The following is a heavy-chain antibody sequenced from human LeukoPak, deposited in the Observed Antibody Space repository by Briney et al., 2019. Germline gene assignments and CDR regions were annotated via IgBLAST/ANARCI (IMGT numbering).Heavy chain of an antibody. CDR3: ARGEVVVVPAAMQNY. J-gene: IGHJ4*02. V-gene: IGHV1-2*02. D-gene: IGHD2-2*01. CDR2: INPNSGGT. CDR1: EYTFTGYY. Sequence: GASVKVSCKASEYTFTGYYMHWVRQAPGQGLEWMGWINPNSGGTNYAQKFQGRVAMTRDTSISTAYMELSRLRSDDTAVYYGARGEVVVVPAAMQNYWGQGTLVTVSS.